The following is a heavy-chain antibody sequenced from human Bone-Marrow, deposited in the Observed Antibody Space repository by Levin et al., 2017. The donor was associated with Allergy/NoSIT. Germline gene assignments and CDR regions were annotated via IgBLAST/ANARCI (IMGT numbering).Heavy chain of an antibody. D-gene: IGHD3/OR15-3a*01. Sequence: TSETLSLTCAASGFIFSSSAMSWVRQAPGKGLEWVSSISASDDSTYYTDSVKGRLTISRDTSKNTIYLQMNSLRAEDTAVYYCAKVRRGLDAFDIWGQGTMVTVSS. V-gene: IGHV3-23*01. CDR2: ISASDDST. CDR3: AKVRRGLDAFDI. CDR1: GFIFSSSA. J-gene: IGHJ3*02.